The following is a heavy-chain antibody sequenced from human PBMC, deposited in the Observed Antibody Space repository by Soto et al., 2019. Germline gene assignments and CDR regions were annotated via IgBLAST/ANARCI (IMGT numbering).Heavy chain of an antibody. Sequence: EWMGWIIAYNGNTNYAQKLQGRVTMTTDTSTSTAYMELRSLRSDDTAVYYCARDYYYYDSSGSDAFDIWGQGTMVTVSS. V-gene: IGHV1-18*01. J-gene: IGHJ3*02. D-gene: IGHD3-22*01. CDR2: IIAYNGNT. CDR3: ARDYYYYDSSGSDAFDI.